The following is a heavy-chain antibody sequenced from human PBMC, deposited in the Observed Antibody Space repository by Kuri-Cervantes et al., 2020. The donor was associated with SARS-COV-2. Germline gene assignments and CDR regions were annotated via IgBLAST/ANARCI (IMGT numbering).Heavy chain of an antibody. Sequence: SETLSLTCTVSGDSISCNNYYWGWIRQPPGKGLEWIGSVYYSGRTFYNPSLKSRVTISVDTSKTQFSLTLKSVTAADTAVYYCSGRVDFSSVDYWGQGTLVTVSS. CDR1: GDSISCNNYY. J-gene: IGHJ4*02. CDR3: SGRVDFSSVDY. D-gene: IGHD3/OR15-3a*01. CDR2: VYYSGRT. V-gene: IGHV4-39*01.